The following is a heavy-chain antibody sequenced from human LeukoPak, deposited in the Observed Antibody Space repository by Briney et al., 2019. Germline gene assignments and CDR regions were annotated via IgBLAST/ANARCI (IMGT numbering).Heavy chain of an antibody. CDR2: INHSGST. CDR3: ARRNWATGGFDY. J-gene: IGHJ4*02. CDR1: GGSFSGYY. D-gene: IGHD7-27*01. V-gene: IGHV4-34*01. Sequence: SETLSLTCAVYGGSFSGYYWSWIRQPPGKGLEWIGGINHSGSTNYNPSLKSRVTVSVDTSKNQFSLKLSSVTAADTAVYYCARRNWATGGFDYWGQGTLVTVSS.